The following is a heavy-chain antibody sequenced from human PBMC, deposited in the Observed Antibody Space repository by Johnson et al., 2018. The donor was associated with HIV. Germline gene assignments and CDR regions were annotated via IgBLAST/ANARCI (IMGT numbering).Heavy chain of an antibody. D-gene: IGHD3-22*01. CDR3: ASRNRGCQYYYDSSTDAFVI. V-gene: IGHV3-66*01. Sequence: MMLVESGGGLVQPGGSLRLSCAASGFTVSSNYMSWVRQAPGKGLAWVSAIYSGGSTYYADSAKGRFTISRDNSKNTLYLQMNSLRGEDTAGYYWASRNRGCQYYYDSSTDAFVIWGQGSMVTRSS. J-gene: IGHJ3*02. CDR1: GFTVSSNY. CDR2: IYSGGST.